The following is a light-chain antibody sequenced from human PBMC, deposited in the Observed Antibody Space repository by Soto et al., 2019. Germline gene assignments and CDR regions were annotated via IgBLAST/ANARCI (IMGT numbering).Light chain of an antibody. Sequence: ETVMTQSPATPSVSPGVRATLSSRASQSISDTLAWYQQKPGQAPRLLIHGASTRATGFPARFSGSGSGTDFTLTISSLQSEDFAVYYCQQYNNWPWTFGQGTKVDIK. J-gene: IGKJ1*01. CDR1: QSISDT. CDR3: QQYNNWPWT. CDR2: GAS. V-gene: IGKV3-15*01.